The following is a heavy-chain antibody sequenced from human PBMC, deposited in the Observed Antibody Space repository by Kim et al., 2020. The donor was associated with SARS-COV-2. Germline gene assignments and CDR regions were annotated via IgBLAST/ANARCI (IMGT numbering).Heavy chain of an antibody. V-gene: IGHV3-30*18. CDR2: ISYDGSNK. CDR1: GFTFSSYG. J-gene: IGHJ4*02. Sequence: GGSLRLSCAASGFTFSSYGMHWVRQAPGKGLEWVAVISYDGSNKYYADSVKGRFTISRDNSKNTLYLQMNSLRAEDTAVYYCAKDVDSGYSYGYPHWGQGTLVTVSS. D-gene: IGHD5-18*01. CDR3: AKDVDSGYSYGYPH.